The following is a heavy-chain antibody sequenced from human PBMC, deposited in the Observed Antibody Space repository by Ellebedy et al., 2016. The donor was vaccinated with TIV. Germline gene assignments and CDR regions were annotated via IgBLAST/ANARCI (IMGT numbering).Heavy chain of an antibody. Sequence: GGSLRLSCAASGFTFSNYAMSWVRQAPGKGLEWVANIKQDGSEKYYVDSVKDRFTISRDNAKNSLYLQMNSLRVEDTAVYYCAREIIAFDYWGQGTLVTVSS. CDR1: GFTFSNYA. J-gene: IGHJ4*02. V-gene: IGHV3-7*01. CDR2: IKQDGSEK. CDR3: AREIIAFDY.